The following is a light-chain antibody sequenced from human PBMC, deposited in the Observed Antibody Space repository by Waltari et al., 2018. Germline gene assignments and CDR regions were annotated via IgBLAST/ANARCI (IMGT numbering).Light chain of an antibody. CDR3: MQALQTRT. CDR2: LCS. J-gene: IGKJ1*01. Sequence: DIVMTQSPLSLPVTPGEPASISCRSSQSPLHSNGYNYLDWYLQKPGQSPQLLIYLCSNRASGVPDRFSGSGSGTDFTLKISRVEAEDVGVYYCMQALQTRTFGQGTKVEIK. CDR1: QSPLHSNGYNY. V-gene: IGKV2-28*01.